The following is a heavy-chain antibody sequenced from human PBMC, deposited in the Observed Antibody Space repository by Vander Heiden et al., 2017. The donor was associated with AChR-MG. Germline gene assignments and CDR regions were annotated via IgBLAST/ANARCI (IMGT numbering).Heavy chain of an antibody. CDR2: NSSSSSYI. D-gene: IGHD3-16*01. CDR3: ARELIFDL. V-gene: IGHV3-21*01. CDR1: GFTFSSYS. J-gene: IGHJ2*01. Sequence: EVQLVESGGGLVKPGGSLRLSGAASGFTFSSYSMNWVRQAPGKGLEWVSSNSSSSSYIYYEDSVKGRFTISRENAKNSLYLQMNSLRAEDTAVYYCARELIFDLWGRGTLVTVSS.